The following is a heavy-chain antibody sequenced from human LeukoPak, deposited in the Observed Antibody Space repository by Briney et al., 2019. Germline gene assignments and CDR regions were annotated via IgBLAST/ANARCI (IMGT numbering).Heavy chain of an antibody. Sequence: GGSLRLSCAASGFTFSSYSMNWVRQAPGKGLEWVSSISSSSSYIYYADSVKGRFTISRDNAKNSLYLQMNSLRAEDTAVYYCARDVLLWFGEGWGQGTLVTVSS. V-gene: IGHV3-21*01. J-gene: IGHJ4*02. CDR2: ISSSSSYI. D-gene: IGHD3-10*01. CDR1: GFTFSSYS. CDR3: ARDVLLWFGEG.